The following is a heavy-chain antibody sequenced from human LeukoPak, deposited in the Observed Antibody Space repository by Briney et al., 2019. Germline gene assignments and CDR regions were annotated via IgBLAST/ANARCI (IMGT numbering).Heavy chain of an antibody. J-gene: IGHJ4*02. Sequence: PSETLSLTCAVSGGSISSSNWWSWVRQPPGKGLEWIGEIYHSGSTYYNPSLKSRVTISVDTSKNQFSLKLSSVTAADTAVYYCARDTHKSPGIAVAGSGYWGQGTLVTVSS. CDR2: IYHSGST. CDR1: GGSISSSNW. CDR3: ARDTHKSPGIAVAGSGY. V-gene: IGHV4-4*02. D-gene: IGHD6-19*01.